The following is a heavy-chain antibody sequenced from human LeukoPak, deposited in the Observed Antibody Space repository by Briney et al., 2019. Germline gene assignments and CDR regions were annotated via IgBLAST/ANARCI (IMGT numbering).Heavy chain of an antibody. Sequence: ASVKVSCKTSGFTFTGYYVHWIRQAPGQGLEWMGRINPNSGETIYAERFQGRVTMTRDTSISTAYMELSSRRSDDTAVYYCARDLVGGIWSAGFWGQGSLVTVSS. J-gene: IGHJ4*02. CDR1: GFTFTGYY. V-gene: IGHV1-2*06. CDR3: ARDLVGGIWSAGF. D-gene: IGHD3-3*01. CDR2: INPNSGET.